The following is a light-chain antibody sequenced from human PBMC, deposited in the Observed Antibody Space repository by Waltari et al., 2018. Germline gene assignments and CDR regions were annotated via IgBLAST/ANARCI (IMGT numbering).Light chain of an antibody. V-gene: IGKV1-33*01. J-gene: IGKJ3*01. CDR2: EAS. CDR1: QDISNY. Sequence: DIQMTQSPSSLSASVGDRVTSTCQASQDISNYLNWYQQKPGKAPELLIYEASNLEKGVPSRFSGSGSGTDFSFTISSLQPEDIATYHCQQFDDLPYTFGPGTKVDI. CDR3: QQFDDLPYT.